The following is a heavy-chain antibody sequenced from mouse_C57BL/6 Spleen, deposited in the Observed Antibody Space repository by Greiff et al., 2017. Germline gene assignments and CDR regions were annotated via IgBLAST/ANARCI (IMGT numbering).Heavy chain of an antibody. J-gene: IGHJ4*01. CDR2: IYPRSGNT. D-gene: IGHD2-2*01. CDR1: GYTFTSYG. CDR3: ASHYGYDGDYYAMDY. Sequence: QVQLQQSGAELARPGASVKLSCKASGYTFTSYGISWVKQRTGQGLEWIGEIYPRSGNTYYNEKFKGKATLTADKSSSTAYMELRSLTSEDSAVYFCASHYGYDGDYYAMDYWGQGTSVTVSS. V-gene: IGHV1-81*01.